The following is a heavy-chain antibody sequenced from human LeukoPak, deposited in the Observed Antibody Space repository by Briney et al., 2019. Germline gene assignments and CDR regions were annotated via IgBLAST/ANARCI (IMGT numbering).Heavy chain of an antibody. CDR3: ARDRLGDYDNSGYYDK. J-gene: IGHJ4*02. CDR2: ICDSGRTI. D-gene: IGHD3-22*01. Sequence: PSETLSLTCAVYGGSFSGYYWSWIRQAPGKGLEWVSYICDSGRTIYYADSVKGRFTISRDNAKNSVYLQMNNLRAEDTAVYYCARDRLGDYDNSGYYDKWGQGTLVTVSS. V-gene: IGHV3-11*01. CDR1: GGSFSGYY.